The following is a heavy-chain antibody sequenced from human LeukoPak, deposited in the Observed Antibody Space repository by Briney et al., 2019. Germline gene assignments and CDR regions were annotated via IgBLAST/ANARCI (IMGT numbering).Heavy chain of an antibody. Sequence: SETLSLTCTVSGGSISSSSYYWGWIRQPPGKGLEWIGSISYSGITYYNPSLKTRVTISVDTSKNQFSLKLSSVTAADTAVYYCAREPQDFDWLSPPWGQGTLVTVSS. CDR3: AREPQDFDWLSPP. CDR2: ISYSGIT. D-gene: IGHD3-9*01. V-gene: IGHV4-39*07. J-gene: IGHJ5*02. CDR1: GGSISSSSYY.